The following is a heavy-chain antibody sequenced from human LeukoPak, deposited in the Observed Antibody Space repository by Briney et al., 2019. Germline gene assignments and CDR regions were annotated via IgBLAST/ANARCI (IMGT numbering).Heavy chain of an antibody. D-gene: IGHD3-9*01. Sequence: SETLSLTCTVSGGSISSSSYYWGWIRQPPGKGLEWIGSIYYSGSTYYNPSLKSRVTISVDTSKNQFSLKLSSVTAADTAVYYCARDPASRGYDILTGPFDYWGQGTLVTVSS. CDR3: ARDPASRGYDILTGPFDY. CDR1: GGSISSSSYY. CDR2: IYYSGST. J-gene: IGHJ4*02. V-gene: IGHV4-39*07.